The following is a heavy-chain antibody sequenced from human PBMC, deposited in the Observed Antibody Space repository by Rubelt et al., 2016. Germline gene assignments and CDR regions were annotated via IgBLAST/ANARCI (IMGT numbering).Heavy chain of an antibody. Sequence: GQGLEWMGWINPNSGGTNYAQKFQGRVTMTRDTSISTAYMALSRLRSDDTAVYYCARVDSTSWAFDYWGQGTLVTVSS. D-gene: IGHD2-2*01. CDR2: INPNSGGT. J-gene: IGHJ4*02. V-gene: IGHV1-2*02. CDR3: ARVDSTSWAFDY.